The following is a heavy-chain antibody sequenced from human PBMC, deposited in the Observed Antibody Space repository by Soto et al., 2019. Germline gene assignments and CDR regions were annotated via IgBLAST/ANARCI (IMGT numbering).Heavy chain of an antibody. CDR3: ARGRPNYFYYGLDV. CDR2: KYYSGAT. J-gene: IGHJ6*02. Sequence: PSLTCTVSGGSIKSDYYWACVRQPPGGGPEWMCYKYYSGATDSDPSLEARVSFSVDTSKNQFFLNLTSVTVADTAVYYCARGRPNYFYYGLDVWGPGLPVTVYS. V-gene: IGHV4-30-4*01. CDR1: GGSIKSDYY.